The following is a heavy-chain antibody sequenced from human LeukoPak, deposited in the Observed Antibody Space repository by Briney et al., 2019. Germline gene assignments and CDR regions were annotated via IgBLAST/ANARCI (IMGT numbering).Heavy chain of an antibody. J-gene: IGHJ3*02. Sequence: GGSLRLSCAASGFTVSSKFMSWVRQAPGKGLEWVSSIYSAGSTYYADSVKGRFTITRDNYKNTLDLHMNSLRAEDTAVYYCAITRGSGNDAFAIWGQGTMVTVSS. CDR3: AITRGSGNDAFAI. D-gene: IGHD3-16*01. CDR2: IYSAGST. V-gene: IGHV3-53*01. CDR1: GFTVSSKF.